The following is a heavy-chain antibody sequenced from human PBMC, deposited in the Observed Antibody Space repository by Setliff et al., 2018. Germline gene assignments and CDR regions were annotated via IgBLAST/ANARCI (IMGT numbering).Heavy chain of an antibody. CDR3: ARVGRYLEWLFLFSVASDAFDI. CDR2: IIPVLDIT. V-gene: IGHV1-69*02. J-gene: IGHJ3*02. D-gene: IGHD3-3*01. Sequence: SVKVSCKASGGPLNSYSFSWVRQAPGQGLEWMGRIIPVLDITRYSQKFQGRVTITADKSTGIIYMELTSLRSDDTAVYYCARVGRYLEWLFLFSVASDAFDIWGQGTMVTVSS. CDR1: GGPLNSYS.